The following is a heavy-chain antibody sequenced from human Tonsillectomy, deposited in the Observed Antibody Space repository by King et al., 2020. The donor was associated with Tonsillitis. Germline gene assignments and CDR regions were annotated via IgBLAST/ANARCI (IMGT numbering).Heavy chain of an antibody. V-gene: IGHV4-59*01. CDR1: GDSISSSY. CDR3: VSSGMGPLTDFDS. Sequence: HVQLQESGPGLVKPSETLSLTCTVSGDSISSSYWSWIRQPPEKELEWSGYIYYSGSTNYNTSLKSRVTISVNTSKNQLSLKLSTVTAADTAVYYCVSSGMGPLTDFDSWGQGILVTVSS. CDR2: IYYSGST. J-gene: IGHJ4*02. D-gene: IGHD3-9*01.